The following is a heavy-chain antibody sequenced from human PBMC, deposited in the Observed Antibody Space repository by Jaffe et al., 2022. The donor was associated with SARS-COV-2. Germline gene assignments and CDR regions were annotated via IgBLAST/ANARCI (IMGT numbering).Heavy chain of an antibody. CDR2: IYYNGAT. Sequence: QLQLQESGPRLVRPSETLSLKCTVSGGSISNTNYYWGWIRQPPGKGLEWIGTIYYNGATKYNPSLNSRVTISVDTSKNQFSLKVNSVTAADTAIYYCAAEERDHTYIYGGDYWGQGTLVTVSS. J-gene: IGHJ4*02. CDR1: GGSISNTNYY. D-gene: IGHD3-9*01. CDR3: AAEERDHTYIYGGDY. V-gene: IGHV4-39*01.